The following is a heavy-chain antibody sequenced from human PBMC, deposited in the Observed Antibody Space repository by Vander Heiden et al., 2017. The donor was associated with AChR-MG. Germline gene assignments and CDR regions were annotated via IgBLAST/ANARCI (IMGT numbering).Heavy chain of an antibody. CDR2: ISSSSSYI. Sequence: EVQLVESGGGLVKPGGSVRLSCAAPGFTFSSYSMSWVRQAPGKGLEWVSSISSSSSYIYYADSVKGRFTISRDNAKNSLYLQMNSLRAEDTAVYYCARGRGRIDYWGQGTLVTVSS. J-gene: IGHJ4*02. V-gene: IGHV3-21*01. CDR1: GFTFSSYS. CDR3: ARGRGRIDY. D-gene: IGHD6-25*01.